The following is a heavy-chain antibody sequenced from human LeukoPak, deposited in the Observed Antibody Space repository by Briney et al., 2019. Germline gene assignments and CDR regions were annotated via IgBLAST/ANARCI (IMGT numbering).Heavy chain of an antibody. CDR3: ARGVQLWLMSKRYFDY. Sequence: SETLSLTCTVSGGSISNFYWGWIRQPPGKGLEWIGNIFHSEGTYYNPSLRGRVTVSVDTSKNQFSLKLSSVTAADTAVYYCARGVQLWLMSKRYFDYWGQGTLITVSS. V-gene: IGHV4-59*12. CDR2: IFHSEGT. CDR1: GGSISNFY. D-gene: IGHD5-18*01. J-gene: IGHJ4*02.